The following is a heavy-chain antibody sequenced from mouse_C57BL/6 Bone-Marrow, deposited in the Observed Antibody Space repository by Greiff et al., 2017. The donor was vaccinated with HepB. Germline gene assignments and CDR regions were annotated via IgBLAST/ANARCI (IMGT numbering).Heavy chain of an antibody. D-gene: IGHD2-2*01. J-gene: IGHJ2*01. CDR1: GYTFTSYW. CDR3: ARGIEDLLWLRRNDY. V-gene: IGHV1-55*01. CDR2: IYPGSGST. Sequence: QVQLQQPGAELVKPGASVKMSCKASGYTFTSYWITWVKQRPGQGLEWIGDIYPGSGSTNYNEKFKSKATLTVDTSSSTAYMQLSSLTSEDSAVYYCARGIEDLLWLRRNDYWGQGTTLTVSS.